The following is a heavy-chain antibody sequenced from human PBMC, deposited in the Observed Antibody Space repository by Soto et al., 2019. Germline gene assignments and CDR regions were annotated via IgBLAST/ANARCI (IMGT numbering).Heavy chain of an antibody. V-gene: IGHV3-74*01. CDR2: ITSDGKSK. J-gene: IGHJ5*02. CDR3: AREAGDWPLNWFDP. CDR1: GFNFSNHW. Sequence: GGSLRLSCAASGFNFSNHWMHWVRQRPGEGLVWVSRITSDGKSKAYAESVKGRFAISRDNAKNTLYLQMNGLTAEDTAVYYCAREAGDWPLNWFDPWGLGTLVTVSS. D-gene: IGHD2-21*02.